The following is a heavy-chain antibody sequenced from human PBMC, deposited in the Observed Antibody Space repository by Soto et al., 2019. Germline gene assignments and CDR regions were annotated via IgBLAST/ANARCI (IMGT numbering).Heavy chain of an antibody. CDR1: GVTVDDYA. CDR2: IRSKAYGGTT. D-gene: IGHD3-3*01. V-gene: IGHV3-49*03. J-gene: IGHJ3*02. Sequence: RVPSTACGVTVDDYAMSLFRQAQGKGLEWVGFIRSKAYGGTTEYAASVKGRFTISRDDSKSIAYLQMNSLKTEDTAVYYCTRDIYYDFWSGSSWAFDIWGQGTMVTVSS. CDR3: TRDIYYDFWSGSSWAFDI.